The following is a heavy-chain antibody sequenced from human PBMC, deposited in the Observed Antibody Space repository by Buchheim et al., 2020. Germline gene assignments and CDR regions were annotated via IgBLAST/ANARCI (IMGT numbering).Heavy chain of an antibody. D-gene: IGHD2-15*01. J-gene: IGHJ4*01. V-gene: IGHV4-59*01. CDR1: GDSISPYY. Sequence: QVQLQESGPRLVKPSETLSLTCTVSGDSISPYYWSWIRQPPGKGLEWIGYIFQTDSTNYNPSLRSRVTMSVDRSKNEFYLSLGSVTAADTAVYFCARKRHVGGGDFDYWGHGIL. CDR2: IFQTDST. CDR3: ARKRHVGGGDFDY.